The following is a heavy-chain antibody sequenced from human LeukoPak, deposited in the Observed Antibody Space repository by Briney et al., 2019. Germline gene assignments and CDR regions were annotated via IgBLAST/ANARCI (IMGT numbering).Heavy chain of an antibody. J-gene: IGHJ5*02. CDR2: IYTSGST. CDR3: ARGIYYYGSGRGVNWFDP. V-gene: IGHV4-4*07. Sequence: SETLSLTCTVSGGSISSYYWSWIRQTAGKGLEWIGRIYTSGSTNYNPSLKSRVTMSVDTSKNQFSLKLSSVTAADTAVYYCARGIYYYGSGRGVNWFDPWGQGTLVTVSS. D-gene: IGHD3-10*01. CDR1: GGSISSYY.